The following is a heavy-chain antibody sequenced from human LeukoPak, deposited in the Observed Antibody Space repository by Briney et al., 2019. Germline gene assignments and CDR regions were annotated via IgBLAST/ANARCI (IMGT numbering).Heavy chain of an antibody. CDR1: GFTFSNYA. Sequence: GGSLRLSCTASGFTFSNYAMSWVRQAPGKGLEWVAAISGSGGGTYYADSVEGRFTISRDNSKNTLYLQMNSLRAEDTAVYYCASCMTTVTTSLDYWGQGTLVTVSS. CDR3: ASCMTTVTTSLDY. V-gene: IGHV3-23*01. J-gene: IGHJ4*02. D-gene: IGHD4-11*01. CDR2: ISGSGGGT.